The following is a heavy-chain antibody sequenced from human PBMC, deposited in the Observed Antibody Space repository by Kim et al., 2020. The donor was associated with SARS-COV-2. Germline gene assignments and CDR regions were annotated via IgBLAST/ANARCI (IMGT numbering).Heavy chain of an antibody. V-gene: IGHV4-31*02. CDR2: GTP. J-gene: IGHJ4*02. D-gene: IGHD5-18*01. Sequence: GTPHYHPSLKSRVSISVDMSKNQFSLKVSSVAAADTAVYYCARAATAFDYWGQGTLVTVSS. CDR3: ARAATAFDY.